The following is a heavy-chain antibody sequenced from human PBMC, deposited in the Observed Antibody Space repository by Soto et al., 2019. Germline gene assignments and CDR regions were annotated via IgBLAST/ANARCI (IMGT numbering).Heavy chain of an antibody. V-gene: IGHV3-21*01. CDR3: ARDGSVVVPAAIPYYYYYGMDV. CDR1: GFTFSSYS. D-gene: IGHD2-2*02. J-gene: IGHJ6*02. Sequence: SGGSLRLSCAASGFTFSSYSMNWVRQAPGKGLEWVSSISSSSSYIYYADSVKGRFTISRDNAKNSLYLQMNSLRAEDTAVYYCARDGSVVVPAAIPYYYYYGMDVWGQGTTVTVSS. CDR2: ISSSSSYI.